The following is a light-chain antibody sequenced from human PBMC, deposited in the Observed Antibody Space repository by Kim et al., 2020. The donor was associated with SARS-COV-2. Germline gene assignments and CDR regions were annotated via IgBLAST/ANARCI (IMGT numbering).Light chain of an antibody. CDR1: QSISSN. J-gene: IGKJ1*01. V-gene: IGKV1-39*01. Sequence: ASVGDRVNITCRASQSISSNLNWDQQKPGKAPKLLIYAESSLQSGVPTRFSGSGSGTDFTLTISSLQPEDFATYYCQQSYSTPRTFGQGTKVDIK. CDR3: QQSYSTPRT. CDR2: AES.